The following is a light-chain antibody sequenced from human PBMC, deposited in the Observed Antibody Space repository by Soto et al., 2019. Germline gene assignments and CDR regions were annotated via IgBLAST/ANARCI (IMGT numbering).Light chain of an antibody. CDR3: GTWDIRLNINWV. J-gene: IGLJ3*02. CDR1: TSNIGNNY. CDR2: END. Sequence: QSVLTQPPSVSAAPGQTGTISCSGSTSNIGNNYVSWYQHLPGTAPRLLIVENDKRPSGIPDRFSGSKSGTSATLAITGLQTGDEADYYCGTWDIRLNINWVFGGGTKLTVL. V-gene: IGLV1-51*02.